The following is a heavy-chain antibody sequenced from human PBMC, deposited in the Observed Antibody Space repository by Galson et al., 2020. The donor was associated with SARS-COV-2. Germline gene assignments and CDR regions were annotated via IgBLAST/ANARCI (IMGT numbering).Heavy chain of an antibody. CDR2: VAASGHSP. CDR3: AKDDYYDSSRYQGRAS. CDR1: GFTFSNYA. Sequence: GQSMSLSCAASGFTFSNYAMSWVRQAPGKGLEWVSAVAASGHSPYYTDSVKGRFTIARDNSTNTVYLQMNSLRAEDTAVYYCAKDDYYDSSRYQGRASWGQGTLLTVSA. V-gene: IGHV3-23*01. J-gene: IGHJ5*02. D-gene: IGHD3-22*01.